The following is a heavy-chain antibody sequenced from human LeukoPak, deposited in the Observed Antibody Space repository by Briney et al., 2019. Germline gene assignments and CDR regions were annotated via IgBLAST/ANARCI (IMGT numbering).Heavy chain of an antibody. V-gene: IGHV4-38-2*02. J-gene: IGHJ4*02. CDR3: ARSNCGGDCYSQNLFDY. CDR1: GYSISSGSY. D-gene: IGHD2-21*01. Sequence: PSDSLSLTCTVSGYSISSGSYRGWLRPPPGKGLEWSGSISHSGSTYYNPSLKSRVTISVDTSKNQFSLKLSSVTAADTAVYYCARSNCGGDCYSQNLFDYWGQGTLVTVSS. CDR2: ISHSGST.